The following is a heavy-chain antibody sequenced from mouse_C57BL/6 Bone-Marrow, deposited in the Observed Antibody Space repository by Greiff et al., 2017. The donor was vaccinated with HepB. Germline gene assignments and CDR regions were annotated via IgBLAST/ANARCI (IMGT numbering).Heavy chain of an antibody. CDR1: GFTFSDYY. D-gene: IGHD1-1*01. J-gene: IGHJ2*01. V-gene: IGHV5-16*01. Sequence: DVKLVESEGGLVQPGSSMKLSCTASGFTFSDYYMAWVRQVPEKGLEWVANINYDGSSTYYLDSLKSRFIISRDNAENILYLQMSSLKSEDTATYYCAREGITTVYFDYWGQGTTLTVS. CDR3: AREGITTVYFDY. CDR2: INYDGSST.